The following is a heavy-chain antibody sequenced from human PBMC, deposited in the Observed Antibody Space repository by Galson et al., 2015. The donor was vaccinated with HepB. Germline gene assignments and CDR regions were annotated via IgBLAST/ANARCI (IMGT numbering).Heavy chain of an antibody. CDR2: LNQDGSEK. V-gene: IGHV3-7*03. D-gene: IGHD6-13*01. Sequence: SLRLSCAASGFTFSSYWMNWVRQTPGKGLEWVASLNQDGSEKYYVDSVEGRFTISRDNAKNSLSLHMSSLRAEDTAVYYCARDWAAAGIYLDSWGQGTLVTVSS. J-gene: IGHJ4*02. CDR3: ARDWAAAGIYLDS. CDR1: GFTFSSYW.